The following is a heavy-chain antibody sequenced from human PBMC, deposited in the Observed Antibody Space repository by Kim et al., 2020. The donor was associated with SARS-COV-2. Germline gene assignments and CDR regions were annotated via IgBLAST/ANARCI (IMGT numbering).Heavy chain of an antibody. V-gene: IGHV4-31*03. D-gene: IGHD3-10*01. J-gene: IGHJ4*02. CDR1: GGSISSGGYY. CDR3: ARGGGSGSYFDY. Sequence: SETLSLTCTVSGGSISSGGYYWSWIRQHPGKGLEWIGYIYYSGSTYYNPSLKSRVTISVDTSKNQFSLKLSSVTAADTAVYYCARGGGSGSYFDYWGQGTLVTVSS. CDR2: IYYSGST.